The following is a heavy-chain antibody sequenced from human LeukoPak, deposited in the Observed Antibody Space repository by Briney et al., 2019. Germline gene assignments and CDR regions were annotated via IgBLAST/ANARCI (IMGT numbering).Heavy chain of an antibody. D-gene: IGHD3-10*01. V-gene: IGHV4-59*01. CDR2: ISDNGAT. J-gene: IGHJ5*02. CDR1: GGSISGFY. CDR3: ARDSGPCGDFDP. Sequence: SETLSLTCTVSGGSISGFYWSWIRQPPGKGLEWIGYISDNGATTYNPSLKSRVTISIDMSNNHFSLKLRSVTAADRAIYYCARDSGPCGDFDPWGQGTLVTVSS.